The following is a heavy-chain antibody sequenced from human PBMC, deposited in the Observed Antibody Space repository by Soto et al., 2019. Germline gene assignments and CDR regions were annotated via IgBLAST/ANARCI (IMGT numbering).Heavy chain of an antibody. D-gene: IGHD3-10*01. CDR2: TKNKANSYTT. J-gene: IGHJ4*02. V-gene: IGHV3-72*01. CDR3: ARVALSGSGIRRFDY. Sequence: EVQLVESGGGLVQPGGSLRLSCAASGFTFSDHYMDWVRQAPGKGLEWVGRTKNKANSYTTEYAASVKGRFTISRDDSKNSLYLQMNSLKAEDTAMYYCARVALSGSGIRRFDYWGQGTLVTVSS. CDR1: GFTFSDHY.